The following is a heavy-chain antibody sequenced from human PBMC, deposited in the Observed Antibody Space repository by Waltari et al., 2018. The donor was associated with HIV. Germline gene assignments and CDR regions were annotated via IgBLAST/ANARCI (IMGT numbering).Heavy chain of an antibody. CDR1: GYTLTTYD. CDR3: ARGRSGNYRGNSVVDY. V-gene: IGHV1-8*01. Sequence: QVQLVQSGAEGKKPGASVKVSCKASGYTLTTYDINWVRQAHRQGLEWMGRMKPNSGNTGYAQKFQGRVTMTRNTSITTAHMELSSLRSDDTAVYYCARGRSGNYRGNSVVDYWGQGTLVTVSS. J-gene: IGHJ4*02. D-gene: IGHD1-26*01. CDR2: MKPNSGNT.